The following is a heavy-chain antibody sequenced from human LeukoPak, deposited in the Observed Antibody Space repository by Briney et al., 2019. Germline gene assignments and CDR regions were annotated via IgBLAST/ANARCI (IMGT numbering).Heavy chain of an antibody. D-gene: IGHD6-19*01. Sequence: PGRSLRLSCAVSGFTFSNYGMHWVRQAPGKGLEWVSAISGSGGSTYYADSVKGRFTISRDNSKNTLYLQMNSLRAEDTAIYYCANCNGWLPHNCWGQGTLVTVSS. CDR2: ISGSGGST. J-gene: IGHJ4*02. CDR3: ANCNGWLPHNC. CDR1: GFTFSNYG. V-gene: IGHV3-23*01.